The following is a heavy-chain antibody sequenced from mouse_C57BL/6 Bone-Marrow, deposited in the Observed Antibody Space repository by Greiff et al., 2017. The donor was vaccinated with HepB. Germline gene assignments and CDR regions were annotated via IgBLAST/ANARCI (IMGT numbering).Heavy chain of an antibody. V-gene: IGHV1-69*01. J-gene: IGHJ1*03. Sequence: QVQLQQPGAELVMPGASVKLSCKASGYTFTSYWMHWVKQRPGQGLEWIGEIDPSDSYTNYNQKFKGKSTLTVDKSSSTAYMHLSSLTSEDSAVYYCARAHYYYGSSRWYFDVWGTGTTVTVSS. CDR1: GYTFTSYW. CDR2: IDPSDSYT. CDR3: ARAHYYYGSSRWYFDV. D-gene: IGHD1-1*01.